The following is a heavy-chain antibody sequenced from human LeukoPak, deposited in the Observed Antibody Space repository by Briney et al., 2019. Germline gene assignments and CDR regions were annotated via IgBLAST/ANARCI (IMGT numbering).Heavy chain of an antibody. CDR3: ASFSYYDSSGYYFDY. CDR1: GGTFSSYA. D-gene: IGHD3-22*01. CDR2: IIPILGIA. J-gene: IGHJ4*02. Sequence: EASVKVSCKASGGTFSSYAISWVRQAPGQGLEWMGRIIPILGIANYAQKFQGRVTITADKSTSTAYMELSSLRSEDTAVYYCASFSYYDSSGYYFDYWGQGTLVTVSS. V-gene: IGHV1-69*04.